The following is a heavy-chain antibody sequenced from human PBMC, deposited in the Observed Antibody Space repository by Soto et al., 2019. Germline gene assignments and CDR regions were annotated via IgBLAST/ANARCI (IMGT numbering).Heavy chain of an antibody. J-gene: IGHJ6*02. CDR2: IWYDGSNK. V-gene: IGHV3-33*01. Sequence: LRLSCAASGFTFSSYGMHWVRQAPGKGLEWVAVIWYDGSNKYYADSVKGRFTISRDNSKNTLYLQMNSLRAEDTAVYYCARDPAYTSTYYYYGMDVWGQGTTVTVSS. D-gene: IGHD3-16*01. CDR3: ARDPAYTSTYYYYGMDV. CDR1: GFTFSSYG.